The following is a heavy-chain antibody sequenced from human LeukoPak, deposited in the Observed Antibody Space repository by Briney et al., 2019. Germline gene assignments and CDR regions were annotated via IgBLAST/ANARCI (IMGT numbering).Heavy chain of an antibody. D-gene: IGHD5-12*01. CDR2: ISSRSDSI. CDR1: GFXFSSYG. Sequence: PGGSLRLSCAASGFXFSSYGMNWVRQAPGKRLEWVSYISSRSDSIYYADSVKGRFTISRDNAENSLYLQMNSLRDEDTAVYYRARAMRSGYDYWGQGTLVTVSS. CDR3: ARAMRSGYDY. V-gene: IGHV3-48*02. J-gene: IGHJ4*02.